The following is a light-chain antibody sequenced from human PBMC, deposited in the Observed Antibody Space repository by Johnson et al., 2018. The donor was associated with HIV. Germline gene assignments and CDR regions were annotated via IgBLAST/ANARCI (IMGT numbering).Light chain of an antibody. CDR1: SSNIGNNY. J-gene: IGLJ1*01. CDR3: GTWDSSLRVGF. Sequence: QSVLTQPPSVSAAPGQKVTISCSGSSSNIGNNYVSWYQQLPGRAPKLLIYDNNKRPSGIPDRFYGSKYGTSATLGITGLQPGDEADYYCGTWDSSLRVGFFGTGSKVTVL. CDR2: DNN. V-gene: IGLV1-51*01.